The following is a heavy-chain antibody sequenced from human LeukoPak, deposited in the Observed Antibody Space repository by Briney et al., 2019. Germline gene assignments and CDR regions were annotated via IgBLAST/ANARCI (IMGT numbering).Heavy chain of an antibody. CDR3: AKSIASAGDY. D-gene: IGHD6-13*01. CDR1: GFTFSDSG. CDR2: ISYEGSKK. J-gene: IGHJ4*02. Sequence: GGSPRLSCAASGFTFSDSGMHWVRQAPGKGLEWVAIISYEGSKKYYADSVKGRFTISRDNSKNTLFLQLNSLRAEDTAVYYCAKSIASAGDYWGQGTLVTVSS. V-gene: IGHV3-30*18.